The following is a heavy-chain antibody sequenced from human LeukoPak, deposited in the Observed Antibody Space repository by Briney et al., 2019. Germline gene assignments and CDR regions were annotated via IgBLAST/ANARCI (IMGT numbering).Heavy chain of an antibody. V-gene: IGHV3-48*03. CDR2: ISSSGSTI. D-gene: IGHD2-2*01. Sequence: GGPLRLSCAASGFTFSSYEMNWVRQAPGKGLEWVSYISSSGSTIYYADSVKGRFTISRDNAKNSLYLQMNSLRAEDTAVYYCARDPDPGYCSSTSCYDDAFDIWGQGTMVTVSS. J-gene: IGHJ3*02. CDR3: ARDPDPGYCSSTSCYDDAFDI. CDR1: GFTFSSYE.